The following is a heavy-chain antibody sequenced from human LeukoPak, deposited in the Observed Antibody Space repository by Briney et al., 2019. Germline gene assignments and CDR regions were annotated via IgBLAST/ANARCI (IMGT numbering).Heavy chain of an antibody. CDR3: ARVLRYCSGGNCYSGGLGYMDV. V-gene: IGHV3-11*01. D-gene: IGHD2-15*01. CDR1: GFTFSDYN. Sequence: PGGSLRLSCAASGFTFSDYNMRWLRQAPGKGLEWVASISRSGSTKYYADSVKGRFPISRDNDKNSLFLQMNSLRAEDTAVYYCARVLRYCSGGNCYSGGLGYMDVWGKGTRVTISS. CDR2: ISRSGSTK. J-gene: IGHJ6*03.